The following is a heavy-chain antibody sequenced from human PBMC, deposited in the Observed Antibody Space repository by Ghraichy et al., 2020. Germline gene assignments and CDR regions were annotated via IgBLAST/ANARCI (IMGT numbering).Heavy chain of an antibody. CDR2: IYYSGST. D-gene: IGHD3-22*01. Sequence: SETLSLTCTVSGGSISSYYWSWIRQPPGKGLEWIGYIYYSGSTNYNPSLKSRVTISVNTSKNQFSLKLSSVTAADTAVYYCARQGSGNYYDSSGYSHDAFDIWGQGTMVTVSS. CDR1: GGSISSYY. V-gene: IGHV4-59*08. CDR3: ARQGSGNYYDSSGYSHDAFDI. J-gene: IGHJ3*02.